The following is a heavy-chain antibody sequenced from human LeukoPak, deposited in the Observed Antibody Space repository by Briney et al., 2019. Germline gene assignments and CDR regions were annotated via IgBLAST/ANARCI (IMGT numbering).Heavy chain of an antibody. CDR2: IKQDASEK. CDR3: ARDLSFGQDVVDY. V-gene: IGHV3-7*01. D-gene: IGHD3-16*01. J-gene: IGHJ4*02. CDR1: GFTFSNYW. Sequence: QAGGSLRLSCAASGFTFSNYWMSWVRQAPGKGLEWVANIKQDASEKYYVDSVKGRFTISRDNAKNSLYLQMNSLTAEDTAVYYCARDLSFGQDVVDYWGQGTLVTVSS.